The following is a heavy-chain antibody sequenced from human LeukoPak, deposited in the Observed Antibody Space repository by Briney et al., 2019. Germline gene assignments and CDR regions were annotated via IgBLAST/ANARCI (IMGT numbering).Heavy chain of an antibody. J-gene: IGHJ4*01. V-gene: IGHV4-61*02. CDR3: ARGRLYSGSYYYFDY. D-gene: IGHD1-26*01. CDR2: IYTSGST. Sequence: SETLSLTCTVSGGSISSGSYYWSWIRQPAGKGLEWIGRIYTSGSTNYNPSLKSRVTISVDTSKNQFSLKLSSVTAADTAVYYCARGRLYSGSYYYFDYWGQGTLVTVSS. CDR1: GGSISSGSYY.